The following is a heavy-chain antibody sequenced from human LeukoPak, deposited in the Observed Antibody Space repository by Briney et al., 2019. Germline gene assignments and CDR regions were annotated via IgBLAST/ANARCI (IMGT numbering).Heavy chain of an antibody. CDR1: GFTFGDYA. D-gene: IGHD3-22*01. CDR2: IRSKAYGGTT. Sequence: GGSLRLSCTASGFTFGDYAMSWVRQAPGKGLEWVGFIRSKAYGGTTEYAASVKGRFTTSRDDSKSIAYLQMNSLKTEDTAVYYCTRAMIVVVISTLAFDYWGQGTLVTVSS. V-gene: IGHV3-49*04. J-gene: IGHJ4*02. CDR3: TRAMIVVVISTLAFDY.